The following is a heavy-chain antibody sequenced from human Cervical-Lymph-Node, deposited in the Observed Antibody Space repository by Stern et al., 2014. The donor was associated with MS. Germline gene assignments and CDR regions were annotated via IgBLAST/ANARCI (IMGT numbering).Heavy chain of an antibody. Sequence: VQLVESGAEVKKPGASVKVSCKASGYSFTDFNTHWVRQAPGQGLEWIGRISTHTGGTRYGEKFQVRVTMTRDTSITTAYMELDRLTSDDTAVYYCATHGGSSFQMDVWGQGTTVTVSS. D-gene: IGHD6-13*01. CDR2: ISTHTGGT. CDR3: ATHGGSSFQMDV. J-gene: IGHJ6*02. CDR1: GYSFTDFN. V-gene: IGHV1-2*06.